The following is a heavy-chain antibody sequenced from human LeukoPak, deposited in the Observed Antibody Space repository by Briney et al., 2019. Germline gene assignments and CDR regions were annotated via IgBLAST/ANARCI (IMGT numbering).Heavy chain of an antibody. J-gene: IGHJ4*02. V-gene: IGHV3-33*01. Sequence: GGSLRLSCAASGFTFSTFGMHWVRQAPGKGLEWVAVIWYDGNNKYYADSVKGRFAISRDNSKNTLFLQMYSLRAEDTAVYYCATDSSSSLDHWGQGTLVTVSS. CDR1: GFTFSTFG. D-gene: IGHD6-6*01. CDR3: ATDSSSSLDH. CDR2: IWYDGNNK.